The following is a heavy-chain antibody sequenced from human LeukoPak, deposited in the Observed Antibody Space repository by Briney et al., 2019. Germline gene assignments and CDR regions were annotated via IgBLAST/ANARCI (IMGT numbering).Heavy chain of an antibody. J-gene: IGHJ2*01. D-gene: IGHD6-19*01. V-gene: IGHV5-51*01. Sequence: GESLKISCKGSGYSFTSYWIGWVRQMPGKGLEWTGIIYPGDSDTGYSPSFQGQVTISADKSISTAYLQWSSLKASDTAMYYCARLGVAVAGYWYFDLWGRGTLVTVSS. CDR2: IYPGDSDT. CDR3: ARLGVAVAGYWYFDL. CDR1: GYSFTSYW.